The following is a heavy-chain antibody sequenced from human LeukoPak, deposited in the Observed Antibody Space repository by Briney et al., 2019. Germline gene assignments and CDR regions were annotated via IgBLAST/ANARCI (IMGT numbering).Heavy chain of an antibody. CDR3: ARDDDYGDSYWYFDL. CDR1: GLTFSSYS. Sequence: GGSLRLSCAASGLTFSSYSMSWVRQAPGKGLYWVSGISASGSSTYYADSVKGRFTISRDNSKNTLYLQMNSLRAEDTAVYYCARDDDYGDSYWYFDLWGRGTLVTVSS. V-gene: IGHV3-23*01. D-gene: IGHD4-17*01. CDR2: ISASGSST. J-gene: IGHJ2*01.